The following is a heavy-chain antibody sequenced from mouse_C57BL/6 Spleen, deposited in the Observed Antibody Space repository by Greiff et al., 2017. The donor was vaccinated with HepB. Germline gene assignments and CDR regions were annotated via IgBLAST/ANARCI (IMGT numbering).Heavy chain of an antibody. D-gene: IGHD2-1*01. J-gene: IGHJ2*01. CDR2: IDPANGNT. V-gene: IGHV14-3*01. Sequence: VHVKQSVAELVRPGASVKLSCTASGFNIKNTYMHWVKQRPEQGLEWIGRIDPANGNTKYAPKFQGKATITADTSSNTAYLQLSSLTSEDTAIYYCARSRIYYGNEGYYFDYWGQGTTLTVSS. CDR3: ARSRIYYGNEGYYFDY. CDR1: GFNIKNTY.